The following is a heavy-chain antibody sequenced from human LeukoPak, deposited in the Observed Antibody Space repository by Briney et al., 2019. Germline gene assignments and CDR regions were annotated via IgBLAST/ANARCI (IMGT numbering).Heavy chain of an antibody. CDR3: ARGEKLSYCSGGSCYHKLFLFDY. D-gene: IGHD2-15*01. Sequence: SETLSLTPAVHGGSFSGYYWSWIRPPPGKGLEWIGEINHSGSTTYNPSLKSRVTISVHTSKNQFSLKLSSVTAADTAVYYCARGEKLSYCSGGSCYHKLFLFDYWGQGTLVTVSS. CDR2: INHSGST. CDR1: GGSFSGYY. J-gene: IGHJ4*02. V-gene: IGHV4-34*01.